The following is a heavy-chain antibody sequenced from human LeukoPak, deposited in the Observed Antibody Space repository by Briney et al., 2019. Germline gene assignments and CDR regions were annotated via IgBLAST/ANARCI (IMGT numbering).Heavy chain of an antibody. Sequence: GASVKVSCKASGGTFSSYAISWVRQAPGQGLEWMGGIIPISGTANYAQKFQGRVTITTDESTSTAYMELSSLRSEDTAVYYCARDLYYYDSSGSSLDPWGQGTLVTVSS. V-gene: IGHV1-69*05. CDR1: GGTFSSYA. J-gene: IGHJ5*02. CDR3: ARDLYYYDSSGSSLDP. D-gene: IGHD3-22*01. CDR2: IIPISGTA.